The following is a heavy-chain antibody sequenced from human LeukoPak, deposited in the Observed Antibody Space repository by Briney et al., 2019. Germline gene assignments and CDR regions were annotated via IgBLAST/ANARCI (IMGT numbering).Heavy chain of an antibody. J-gene: IGHJ4*02. Sequence: PSETLSLTCTVSGGSISSSSYYWGWIRQPPGKGLEWIGSIYYSGSTYYNPSLKSRVTISVDTSKNQFSLKLSSVTAADTAVYYCARRQSPIFGVVILASGGYFDYWGQGTLVTVSS. CDR2: IYYSGST. D-gene: IGHD3-3*01. CDR3: ARRQSPIFGVVILASGGYFDY. CDR1: GGSISSSSYY. V-gene: IGHV4-39*01.